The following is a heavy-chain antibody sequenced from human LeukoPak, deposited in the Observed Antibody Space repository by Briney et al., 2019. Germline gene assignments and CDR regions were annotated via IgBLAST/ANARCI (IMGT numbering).Heavy chain of an antibody. J-gene: IGHJ4*02. CDR1: GFAYSGSS. V-gene: IGHV3-74*01. CDR3: ARHFPYSSGWYRYYFDY. CDR2: IQGEVSSP. Sequence: GGSLRLSCTASGFAYSGSSMHWVRPAPGEGLGWVSGIQGEVSSPTYADSVKGRFTISRDNAKGSVYLQVNILRAEDTAVYYCARHFPYSSGWYRYYFDYWGQGTLVTVSS. D-gene: IGHD6-19*01.